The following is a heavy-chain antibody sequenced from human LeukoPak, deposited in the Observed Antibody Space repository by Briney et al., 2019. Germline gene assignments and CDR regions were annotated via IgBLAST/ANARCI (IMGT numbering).Heavy chain of an antibody. J-gene: IGHJ4*02. D-gene: IGHD4-23*01. CDR2: IYYSGST. Sequence: SQTLSLTCIVSGGSISSGDYYWSWIRQPPGKGLEWIGYIYYSGSTYYNPSLKSRVTISVDTSKNQFSLKLSSVTAADTAVYYCARDSVGSNHFDYWGQGTLVTVSS. V-gene: IGHV4-30-4*08. CDR1: GGSISSGDYY. CDR3: ARDSVGSNHFDY.